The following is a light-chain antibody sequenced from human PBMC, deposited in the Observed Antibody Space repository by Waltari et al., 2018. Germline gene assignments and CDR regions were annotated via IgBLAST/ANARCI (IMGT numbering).Light chain of an antibody. J-gene: IGLJ1*01. V-gene: IGLV2-23*02. CDR3: CSFAGTTTYYV. CDR2: EVN. Sequence: QSALTQPASVSGSPGQSITISCTGTSSDVGRYNLVSSYQQRPGKAPKLMIYEVNKRPSGVSNRFSGSKSGNTASLTISGLRAEDEADYYCCSFAGTTTYYVFGTGTQVTVL. CDR1: SSDVGRYNL.